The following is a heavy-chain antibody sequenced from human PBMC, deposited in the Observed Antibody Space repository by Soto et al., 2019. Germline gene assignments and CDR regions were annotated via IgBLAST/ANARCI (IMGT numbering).Heavy chain of an antibody. CDR3: AHTTTVRGVRYWYFDL. CDR2: IYWDDDK. CDR1: GFSLSTSGVG. Sequence: QITLKESGPTLVKPTQTLTLTCTFSGFSLSTSGVGVGWIRQPPGKALEWLALIYWDDDKRYSPSLKSRLTITDDTSKNQVVLTMTNMDPVDTATYYCAHTTTVRGVRYWYFDLWGRGTLVTVSS. V-gene: IGHV2-5*02. D-gene: IGHD3-10*01. J-gene: IGHJ2*01.